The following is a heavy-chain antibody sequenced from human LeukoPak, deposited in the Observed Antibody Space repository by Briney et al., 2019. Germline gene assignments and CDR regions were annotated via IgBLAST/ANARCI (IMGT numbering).Heavy chain of an antibody. CDR2: MNPNSGNT. Sequence: ASVKVSCKASGYTFTSYDINWVRQATGQGLEWMGWMNPNSGNTGYAQKFQGRVTMTRNTSISTAYMELSSLRSEDMAVYYCARSPHSSLDWFDPWGQGTLVTVSS. J-gene: IGHJ5*02. CDR3: ARSPHSSLDWFDP. V-gene: IGHV1-8*01. CDR1: GYTFTSYD. D-gene: IGHD6-13*01.